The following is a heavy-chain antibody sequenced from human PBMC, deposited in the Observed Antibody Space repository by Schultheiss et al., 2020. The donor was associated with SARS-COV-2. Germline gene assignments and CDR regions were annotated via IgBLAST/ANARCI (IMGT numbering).Heavy chain of an antibody. D-gene: IGHD6-19*01. CDR3: ARDLVAVAAYYYYYGMDV. J-gene: IGHJ6*02. V-gene: IGHV3-7*03. Sequence: GGSLRLSCAASGFTFSSYAMHWVRQAPGKGLEWVANIKQDGSEKYYVDSVKGRFTISRDNAKNSLYLQMNSLRAEDTAVYYCARDLVAVAAYYYYYGMDVWGQGTTVTVSS. CDR1: GFTFSSYA. CDR2: IKQDGSEK.